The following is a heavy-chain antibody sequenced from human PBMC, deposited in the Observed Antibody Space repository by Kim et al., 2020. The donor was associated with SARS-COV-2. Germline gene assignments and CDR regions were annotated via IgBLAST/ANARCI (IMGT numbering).Heavy chain of an antibody. D-gene: IGHD3-9*01. J-gene: IGHJ2*01. Sequence: SETLSLTCTVSGGSISSGGYYWSWIRQHPGKGLEWIGYIYYSGSTYYNPSLKSRVTISVDTSKNQFSLKLSSVTAADTAVDYCARDRAPTLRYFDCTQYCYFDLWGRGTLVTVSS. CDR2: IYYSGST. CDR3: ARDRAPTLRYFDCTQYCYFDL. V-gene: IGHV4-31*03. CDR1: GGSISSGGYY.